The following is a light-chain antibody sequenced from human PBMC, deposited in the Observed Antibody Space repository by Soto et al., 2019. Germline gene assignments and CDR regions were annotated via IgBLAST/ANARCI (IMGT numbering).Light chain of an antibody. CDR3: QQRSNWPIT. CDR2: DAS. V-gene: IGKV3-11*01. CDR1: QSVSSY. J-gene: IGKJ5*01. Sequence: EIVLAQSPATLSLSPGERATLSCRASQSVSSYLAWYQQKPGQAPRLLIYDASTRATGIPARFSGSGSGTDFTLTISSLEPEDFAVYYCQQRSNWPITFGQGTRLE.